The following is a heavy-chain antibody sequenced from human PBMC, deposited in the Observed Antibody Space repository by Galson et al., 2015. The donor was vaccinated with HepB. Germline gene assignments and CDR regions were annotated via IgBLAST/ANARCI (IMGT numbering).Heavy chain of an antibody. J-gene: IGHJ4*02. CDR2: IKQDGSEK. V-gene: IGHV3-7*03. D-gene: IGHD2-21*01. CDR1: GFTFSSYW. CDR3: ARVEDIVVVIAMTFDY. Sequence: SLRLSCAASGFTFSSYWMSWVRQAPGKGLEWVANIKQDGSEKYYVGSVKGRFTISRDNAKNSLYLQMNSLRAEDTAVYYCARVEDIVVVIAMTFDYWGQGTLVTVSS.